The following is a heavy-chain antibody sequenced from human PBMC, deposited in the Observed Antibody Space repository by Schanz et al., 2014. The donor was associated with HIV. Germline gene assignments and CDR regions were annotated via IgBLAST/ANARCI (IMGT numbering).Heavy chain of an antibody. J-gene: IGHJ6*02. CDR3: ARDVTRNHDFWSGYYAAYGMDV. D-gene: IGHD3-3*01. CDR1: GFTFSSYA. Sequence: QVQLVESGGGVVQPGRSLRLSCAASGFTFSSYAMHWVRQAPGKGLEWVAVISYDGSNQYYADSVKGRFTISRDNSKNTLYLQMNSLRAEDTAVYYCARDVTRNHDFWSGYYAAYGMDVWGQGTTVTVSS. CDR2: ISYDGSNQ. V-gene: IGHV3-30-3*01.